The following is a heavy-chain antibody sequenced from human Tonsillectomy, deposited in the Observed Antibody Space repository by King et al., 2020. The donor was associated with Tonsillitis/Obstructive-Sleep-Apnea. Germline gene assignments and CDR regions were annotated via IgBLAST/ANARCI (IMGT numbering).Heavy chain of an antibody. V-gene: IGHV5-10-1*03. D-gene: IGHD5-18*01. CDR3: ATHVNTAMVTSDY. CDR1: GYSFTGHW. J-gene: IGHJ4*02. Sequence: VQLVQSGAEVKKPGESLRISCKGSGYSFTGHWITWVRQMPGKGLEWMGRIDPSDSYTNYSPSFQGHVTISADKSISTAYLQWSSLKASDTAMYYCATHVNTAMVTSDYWGQGTLVTVSS. CDR2: IDPSDSYT.